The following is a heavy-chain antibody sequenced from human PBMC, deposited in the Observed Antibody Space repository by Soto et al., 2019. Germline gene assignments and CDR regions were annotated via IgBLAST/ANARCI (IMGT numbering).Heavy chain of an antibody. CDR3: ARDKSPYSSGWPNRHFDY. CDR2: MSYDGSNK. J-gene: IGHJ4*02. Sequence: QVQLVESGGGVVQPGRSLRLSCAASGFTFSSYAMHWVRQAPGKGLEWVAVMSYDGSNKYYADSVKGRFTISRDNSTNTLYLQMNSLRAEDTAVYYCARDKSPYSSGWPNRHFDYWGQGTLVTVSS. D-gene: IGHD6-19*01. CDR1: GFTFSSYA. V-gene: IGHV3-30-3*01.